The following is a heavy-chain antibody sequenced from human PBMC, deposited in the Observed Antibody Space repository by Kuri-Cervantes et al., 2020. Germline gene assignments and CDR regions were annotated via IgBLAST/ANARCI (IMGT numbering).Heavy chain of an antibody. V-gene: IGHV2-5*02. CDR2: IYWDDDK. Sequence: SGPTLVKPTQILTLTCPLSGFSHRTIGMGVGWIRQPPGKALGWLVLIYWDDDKRYSPSLKRRLTITNDTSKNQLVLTMTNMDPVDTATYYCAHSSTAMVFGVDYWGQGTLVTVSS. D-gene: IGHD5-18*01. J-gene: IGHJ4*02. CDR1: GFSHRTIGMG. CDR3: AHSSTAMVFGVDY.